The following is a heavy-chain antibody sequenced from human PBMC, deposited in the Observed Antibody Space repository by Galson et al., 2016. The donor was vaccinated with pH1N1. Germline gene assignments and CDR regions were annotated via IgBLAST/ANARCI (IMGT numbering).Heavy chain of an antibody. Sequence: TLSLTCTVSGGSMNSADYYWSWIRQPPGKGLEWIGYIYYSGTTYFSPSLKSRLSMSVDMSNNQFSLTLNSVTAADTAVYYRARGEGIRYYYSGMDVWGQGTTVTVFS. CDR1: GGSMNSADYY. J-gene: IGHJ6*02. V-gene: IGHV4-30-4*01. CDR2: IYYSGTT. CDR3: ARGEGIRYYYSGMDV. D-gene: IGHD3-16*01.